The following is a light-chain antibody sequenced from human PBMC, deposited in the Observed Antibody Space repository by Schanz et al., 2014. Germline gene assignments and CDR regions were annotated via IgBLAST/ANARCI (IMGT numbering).Light chain of an antibody. J-gene: IGLJ1*01. CDR2: SND. CDR1: SSTIGSNY. Sequence: QSVLTQQPSVSGTPGQRVTISCSGSSSTIGSNYVYWYQQLPGTAPKLLIYSNDQRPAGVPDRFSGSRSGTSASLTISGLRSGDAADYYCASWDDSLSDLYVFGSGTKLTVL. V-gene: IGLV1-47*02. CDR3: ASWDDSLSDLYV.